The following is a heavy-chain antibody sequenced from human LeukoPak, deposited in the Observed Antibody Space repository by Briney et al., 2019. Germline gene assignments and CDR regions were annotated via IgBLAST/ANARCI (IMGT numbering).Heavy chain of an antibody. J-gene: IGHJ5*02. Sequence: PGGSLRLSCAASGFSFSDYSMNWVRQAPGKGLEWVSYISSSSSTIYYADSVKARFTISRDNAKNSLYLQMYSLRDEDTAVYYCARGDSSGWFRNWFDPWGQGTLVTVSS. D-gene: IGHD3-22*01. CDR3: ARGDSSGWFRNWFDP. CDR1: GFSFSDYS. CDR2: ISSSSSTI. V-gene: IGHV3-48*02.